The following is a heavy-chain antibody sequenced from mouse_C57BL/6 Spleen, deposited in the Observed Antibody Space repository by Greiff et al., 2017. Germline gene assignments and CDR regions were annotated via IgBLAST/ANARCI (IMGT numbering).Heavy chain of an antibody. D-gene: IGHD3-3*01. J-gene: IGHJ3*01. V-gene: IGHV5-4*01. CDR2: ISDGGSYT. CDR1: GFTFSSYA. Sequence: EVKLQESGGGLVKPGGSLKLSCAASGFTFSSYAMSWVRQTPEKRLEWVATISDGGSYTYYPDNVKGRFTISRDKAKNNLYLQMSHLKSEDTAMXYCAREGPYREWFAYWGQGTLVTVSA. CDR3: AREGPYREWFAY.